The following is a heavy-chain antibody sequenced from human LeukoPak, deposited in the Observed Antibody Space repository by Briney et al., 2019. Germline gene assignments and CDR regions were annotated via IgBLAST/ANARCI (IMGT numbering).Heavy chain of an antibody. Sequence: ASVKVSCKASGYTFTVYYMHWVRQAPGQGLEWMGWINPNSGGTNYAQKFQGRVTMTRDTSISTAYMELSRLRSDDTAVYYCARGSLGVTAIRFDPWGQGTLVTVSS. CDR1: GYTFTVYY. CDR3: ARGSLGVTAIRFDP. V-gene: IGHV1-2*02. J-gene: IGHJ5*02. CDR2: INPNSGGT. D-gene: IGHD2-21*02.